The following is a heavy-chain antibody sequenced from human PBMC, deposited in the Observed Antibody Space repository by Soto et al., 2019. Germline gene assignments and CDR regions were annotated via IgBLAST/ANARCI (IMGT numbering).Heavy chain of an antibody. D-gene: IGHD4-17*01. V-gene: IGHV4-59*01. Sequence: QVQLQESGPGLVKPSETLSLTCTVSGGSISSYYWSWIRQPPGKGLEWIGYIYYSGSTNYNPSLKSRVTISVDTSKNQFSLKLSSVTAADTAVYYCARVNGDYYYYYYYMDVWGKGTTVTVSS. CDR3: ARVNGDYYYYYYYMDV. J-gene: IGHJ6*03. CDR2: IYYSGST. CDR1: GGSISSYY.